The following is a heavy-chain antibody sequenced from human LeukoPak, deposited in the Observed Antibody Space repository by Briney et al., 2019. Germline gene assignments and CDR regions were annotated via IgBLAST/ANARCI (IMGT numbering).Heavy chain of an antibody. D-gene: IGHD1-26*01. Sequence: GGSLRLSCAASGFTFSSYGMHWVRQAPGKGLEWVANIKQDGSEKYYVDSVKGRFTISRDNAKNSLYLQMNSLRAEDTAVYYCARLGATGDYFDYWGQGTLVTVSS. J-gene: IGHJ4*02. CDR2: IKQDGSEK. CDR1: GFTFSSYG. CDR3: ARLGATGDYFDY. V-gene: IGHV3-7*01.